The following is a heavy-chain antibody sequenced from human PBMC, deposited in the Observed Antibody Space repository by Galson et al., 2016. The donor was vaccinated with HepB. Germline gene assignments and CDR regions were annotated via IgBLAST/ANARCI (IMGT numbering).Heavy chain of an antibody. CDR1: GYIFTNYW. Sequence: QSGAEVKEPGDSLKISCRGSGYIFTNYWIAWVRQMPGKGLEWMGIIYPGDSDTRYSPSFQGQVAISADKSISTAYLQWTSLKASDTAIYYCARRGWEGFYFDFWGQGTLVTVSS. CDR2: IYPGDSDT. J-gene: IGHJ4*02. CDR3: ARRGWEGFYFDF. V-gene: IGHV5-51*01. D-gene: IGHD1-26*01.